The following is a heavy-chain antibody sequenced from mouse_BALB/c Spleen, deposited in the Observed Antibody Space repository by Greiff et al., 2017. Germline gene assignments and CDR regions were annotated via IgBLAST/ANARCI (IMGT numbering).Heavy chain of an antibody. J-gene: IGHJ4*01. CDR1: GYAFTNYL. Sequence: QVQLQQSGAELVRPGTSVKVSCKASGYAFTNYLIEWVKQRPGQGLEWIGVINPGSGGTNYNEKFKGKATPTADKSSSTAYMQLSSLTSDDSAVYFCARHGSSNYYAMDYWGQGTSVTVSS. CDR3: ARHGSSNYYAMDY. D-gene: IGHD1-1*01. V-gene: IGHV1-54*01. CDR2: INPGSGGT.